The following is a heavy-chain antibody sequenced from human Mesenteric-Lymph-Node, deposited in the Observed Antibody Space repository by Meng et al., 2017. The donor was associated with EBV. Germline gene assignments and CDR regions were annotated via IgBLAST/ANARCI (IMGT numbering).Heavy chain of an antibody. CDR2: IYHTGST. J-gene: IGHJ4*02. CDR1: GGSSSCTHW. D-gene: IGHD1-1*01. CDR3: ASGVPGD. Sequence: LARTCSSTGGSSSCTHWGGWVLQSLGEGLEWSGEIYHTGSTNYNPTLNSQSAISIVAPKNQFALTLTAVTAADTAVYYCASGVPGDWGQGTLVTVSS. V-gene: IGHV4-4*02.